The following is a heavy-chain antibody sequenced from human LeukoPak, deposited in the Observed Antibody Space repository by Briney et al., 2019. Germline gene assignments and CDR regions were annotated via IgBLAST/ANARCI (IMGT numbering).Heavy chain of an antibody. Sequence: SETLSLTCTVSGGSISGYYWTWIRQPPGKGLEWIGYIYYSGTTNYNPSLKSRVTIPVDTSKNQFSLKLSSVTAADTAVYHCAGGRSGSYYHFDYWGQGTLVTVSS. V-gene: IGHV4-59*08. CDR2: IYYSGTT. CDR1: GGSISGYY. CDR3: AGGRSGSYYHFDY. J-gene: IGHJ4*02. D-gene: IGHD3-10*01.